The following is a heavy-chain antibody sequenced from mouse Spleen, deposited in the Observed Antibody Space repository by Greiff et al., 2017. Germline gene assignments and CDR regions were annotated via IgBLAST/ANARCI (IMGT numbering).Heavy chain of an antibody. J-gene: IGHJ2*01. D-gene: IGHD2-1*01. CDR2: IYPGDGDT. CDR1: GYAFSSYW. V-gene: IGHV1-80*01. Sequence: VQLQESGAELVKPGASVKISCKASGYAFSSYWMNWVKQRPGKGLEWIGQIYPGDGDTNYNGKFKGKATLTADKSSSTAYMQLSSLTSEDSAVYFCARWRGNYGFFDYWGQGTTLTVSS. CDR3: ARWRGNYGFFDY.